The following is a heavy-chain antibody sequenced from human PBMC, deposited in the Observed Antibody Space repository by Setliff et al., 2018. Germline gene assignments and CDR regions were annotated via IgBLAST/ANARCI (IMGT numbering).Heavy chain of an antibody. CDR1: GGSISSGDYY. CDR2: IYSSGST. CDR3: ARSFSRREKFLLDY. Sequence: SETLSLTCTVSGGSISSGDYYWSWIRQPPGKGLEWIGYIYSSGSTYYNPSLKSRVTISMDTSKNQFSLKVSSVTAADTAVYYCARSFSRREKFLLDYWGQGALVTVSS. J-gene: IGHJ4*02. V-gene: IGHV4-30-4*08.